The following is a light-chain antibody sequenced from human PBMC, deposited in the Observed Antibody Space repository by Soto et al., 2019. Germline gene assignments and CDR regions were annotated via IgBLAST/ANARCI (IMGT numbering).Light chain of an antibody. Sequence: QSVLTQPPSVSGAPGQSVTISCTGSSSNIGAGYDVHWYQQLPGTAPKLLIYVNINRPSGVPDRFSGSKSGTSASLAITGLQAEDEADYYCQSYDSSLSVVFGGGTQLTVL. CDR2: VNI. V-gene: IGLV1-40*01. J-gene: IGLJ2*01. CDR1: SSNIGAGYD. CDR3: QSYDSSLSVV.